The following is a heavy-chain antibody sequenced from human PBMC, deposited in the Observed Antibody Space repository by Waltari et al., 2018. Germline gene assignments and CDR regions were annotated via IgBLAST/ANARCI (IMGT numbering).Heavy chain of an antibody. V-gene: IGHV2-70*01. Sequence: QVTLRESGPALVKPTQTLTLSCTFSGFSLRTSGMCVSWIRQPPGKALEWLALIDWDDAKYYSTSLKTRLTSSKDTSKNQVGLTMTNMDPVDTATYYCVRITIPGYYDDSSGYENYYYGMDVWGQGTTVTVSS. CDR3: VRITIPGYYDDSSGYENYYYGMDV. CDR1: GFSLRTSGMC. D-gene: IGHD3-22*01. CDR2: IDWDDAK. J-gene: IGHJ6*02.